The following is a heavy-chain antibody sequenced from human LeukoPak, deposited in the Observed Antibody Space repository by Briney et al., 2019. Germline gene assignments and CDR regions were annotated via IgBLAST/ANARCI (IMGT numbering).Heavy chain of an antibody. Sequence: GGSLRLSCAASGFTFSTYSMNWVRQAPGKGLEWVSSISSGNTYIKYADSVKGRFTSSRDNSKNTLYLQMNSLRAEDTAVYYCARDQRSYYYGSGSYYKVYYYGMDVWGQGTTVTVS. CDR2: ISSGNTYI. D-gene: IGHD3-10*01. V-gene: IGHV3-21*04. CDR3: ARDQRSYYYGSGSYYKVYYYGMDV. CDR1: GFTFSTYS. J-gene: IGHJ6*02.